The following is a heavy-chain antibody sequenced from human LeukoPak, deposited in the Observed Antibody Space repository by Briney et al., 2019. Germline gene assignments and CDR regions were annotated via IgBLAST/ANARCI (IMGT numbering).Heavy chain of an antibody. CDR3: ARVSRTDYDFWSGYYTFSWFDP. CDR1: GGSFSGYY. V-gene: IGHV4-34*01. D-gene: IGHD3-3*01. Sequence: SETLSLTCAVYGGSFSGYYWSWIRQPPGKGLEWIGEINHSGSTNYNPSLKSRVTISVDTSKNQFSLKLSSVTAADTAVYYCARVSRTDYDFWSGYYTFSWFDPWGQGTLVTVSS. CDR2: INHSGST. J-gene: IGHJ5*02.